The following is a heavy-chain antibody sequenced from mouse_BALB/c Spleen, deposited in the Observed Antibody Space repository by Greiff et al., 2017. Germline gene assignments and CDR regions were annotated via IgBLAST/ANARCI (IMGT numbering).Heavy chain of an antibody. Sequence: LQQPGAELVKPGASVKMSCKASGYTFTSYNMHWVKQTPGQGLEWIGAIYPGNGDTSYNQKFKGKATLTADKSSSTAYMQLSSLTSEDSAVYYCARFGTTVVATRYAMDYWGQGTSVTVSS. V-gene: IGHV1-12*01. J-gene: IGHJ4*01. D-gene: IGHD1-1*01. CDR3: ARFGTTVVATRYAMDY. CDR1: GYTFTSYN. CDR2: IYPGNGDT.